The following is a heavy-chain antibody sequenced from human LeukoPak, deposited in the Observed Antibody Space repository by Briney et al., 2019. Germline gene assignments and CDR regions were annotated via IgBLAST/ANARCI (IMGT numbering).Heavy chain of an antibody. Sequence: SETLSLTCAVYGGSFSGYYWSWIRQPPGKGLEWIGEINHSGSTNYNPSLKSRVTISVDTSKNQFSLKLSSVTAADTAIYYCARTGGSFYFYYYMDVWGKGTTVTVSS. J-gene: IGHJ6*03. V-gene: IGHV4-34*01. D-gene: IGHD1-26*01. CDR3: ARTGGSFYFYYYMDV. CDR1: GGSFSGYY. CDR2: INHSGST.